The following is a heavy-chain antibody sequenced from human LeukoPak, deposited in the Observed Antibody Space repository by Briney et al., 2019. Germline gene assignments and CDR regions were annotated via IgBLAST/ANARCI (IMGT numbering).Heavy chain of an antibody. J-gene: IGHJ3*02. CDR2: ISSSSSTI. CDR3: ASQLGDASDI. V-gene: IGHV3-48*01. CDR1: GFTFSNYG. D-gene: IGHD6-13*01. Sequence: GGSLRLSCAASGFTFSNYGMHWVRQAPGKGLEWVSYISSSSSTIYYADSVKGRFTISRDNGKNSLYLQMNSLRAEDTAVYYCASQLGDASDIWGQGTMVTVSS.